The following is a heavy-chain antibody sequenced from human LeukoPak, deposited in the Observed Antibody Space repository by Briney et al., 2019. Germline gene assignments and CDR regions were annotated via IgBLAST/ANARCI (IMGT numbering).Heavy chain of an antibody. CDR1: GYSFTSYW. V-gene: IGHV5-51*01. Sequence: GESLKISCKGSGYSFTSYWIGWVRQMPGKGLEWMGIIYPGDSDTRYSPSFQGQVTFSADKSISTAYLQWSSLKASDTAMYYCARLLWLRYYYYGMDVWGQGTTVTVSS. J-gene: IGHJ6*02. D-gene: IGHD5-12*01. CDR3: ARLLWLRYYYYGMDV. CDR2: IYPGDSDT.